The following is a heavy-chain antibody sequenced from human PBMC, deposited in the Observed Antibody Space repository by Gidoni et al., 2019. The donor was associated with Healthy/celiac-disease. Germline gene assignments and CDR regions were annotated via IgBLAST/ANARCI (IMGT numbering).Heavy chain of an antibody. Sequence: QVQLVQSGAEVKKPGSSVKVSCKASGGTFSSYAISWVRQAPGQGLEWMGGIIPILGTANYAQKFQGRVTITADESTSTAYMELSSLRSEDTAVYYCARDAGHYYDSSGPDDAFDIWGQGTMVTVSS. CDR1: GGTFSSYA. V-gene: IGHV1-69*01. CDR2: IIPILGTA. D-gene: IGHD3-22*01. CDR3: ARDAGHYYDSSGPDDAFDI. J-gene: IGHJ3*02.